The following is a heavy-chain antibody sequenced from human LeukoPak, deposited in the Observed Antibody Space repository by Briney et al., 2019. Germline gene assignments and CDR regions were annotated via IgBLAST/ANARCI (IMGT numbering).Heavy chain of an antibody. D-gene: IGHD6-13*01. Sequence: GGSLRLSCAASGFTFSSYCMSWVRQAPGKGLEWVANIKQDGSEKYYVDSVKGRFTISRDNAKNSLYLQMNSLRAEDTAVYYCARTLYSSSWNPWVRSLTAFDIWGQGTMVTVSS. CDR2: IKQDGSEK. CDR1: GFTFSSYC. J-gene: IGHJ3*02. CDR3: ARTLYSSSWNPWVRSLTAFDI. V-gene: IGHV3-7*01.